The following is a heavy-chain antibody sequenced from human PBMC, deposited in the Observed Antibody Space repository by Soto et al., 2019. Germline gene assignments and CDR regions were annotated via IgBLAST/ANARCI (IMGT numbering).Heavy chain of an antibody. CDR3: EKDKGSSWYEIDY. Sequence: EVQLLESGGGLVQPGGSLRLSCAASGFTFSNYAVTWVRQAPGKGLEWVSTISGSGGSTYYADSVKGRFTISRDNSKNTLYLQMNILRAEDTAVYYCEKDKGSSWYEIDYWGQGTLVTVSS. V-gene: IGHV3-23*01. CDR1: GFTFSNYA. CDR2: ISGSGGST. J-gene: IGHJ4*02. D-gene: IGHD6-13*01.